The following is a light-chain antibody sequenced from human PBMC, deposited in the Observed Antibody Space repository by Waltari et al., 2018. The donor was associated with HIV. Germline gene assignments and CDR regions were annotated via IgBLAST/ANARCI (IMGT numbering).Light chain of an antibody. V-gene: IGKV1-5*03. CDR3: QHYNAFSWT. Sequence: DIQITQSPSTMSASVGDTGTIICRASQSISGWLAWYQQKPWKAPKLLIYKASLLKSGVPSRFSGSGSATEFTLTISSLQPDDFATYFCQHYNAFSWTFGPGTKVDFK. J-gene: IGKJ1*01. CDR2: KAS. CDR1: QSISGW.